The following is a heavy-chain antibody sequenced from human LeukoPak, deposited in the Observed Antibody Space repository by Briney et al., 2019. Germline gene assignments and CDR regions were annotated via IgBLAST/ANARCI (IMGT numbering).Heavy chain of an antibody. Sequence: GASVTVSCKASGYTFTSYYMHWVRQAPGQGPEWMGIINPSGGSTSYAQKSQGRVTMTRDMSTSTVYMELSSLRSEDTAVYYCARDPDIPPSLAFDIWGQGTMVTVSS. V-gene: IGHV1-46*01. CDR1: GYTFTSYY. D-gene: IGHD1-14*01. CDR3: ARDPDIPPSLAFDI. J-gene: IGHJ3*02. CDR2: INPSGGST.